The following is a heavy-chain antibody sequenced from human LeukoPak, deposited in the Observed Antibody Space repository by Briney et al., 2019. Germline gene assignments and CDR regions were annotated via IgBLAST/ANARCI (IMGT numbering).Heavy chain of an antibody. CDR2: IYSGGST. CDR1: RFTFSSYT. J-gene: IGHJ4*02. CDR3: ARDRYYGSGSYIDY. Sequence: GGSLRLSCSASRFTFSSYTMNWVRQAPGKGLEWVSVIYSGGSTYYADSVKGRFTISRDNSKNTLYLQMNSLRAEDTAVYYCARDRYYGSGSYIDYWGQGTLVTVS. D-gene: IGHD3-10*01. V-gene: IGHV3-66*01.